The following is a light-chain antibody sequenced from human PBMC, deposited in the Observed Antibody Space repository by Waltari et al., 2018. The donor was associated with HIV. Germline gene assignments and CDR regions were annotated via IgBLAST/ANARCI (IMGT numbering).Light chain of an antibody. CDR2: EVN. V-gene: IGLV2-8*01. CDR1: SSDIGGYNY. Sequence: QSALTQPPSASGSPGQSVTIPCTGTSSDIGGYNYVPWYKQHPGRAPTLIIYEVNKRPSGVPNRFFGSKSGNTASLTVSGLQTEDEADYYCSSYAGVNSFVLFGGGTKLTVL. CDR3: SSYAGVNSFVL. J-gene: IGLJ2*01.